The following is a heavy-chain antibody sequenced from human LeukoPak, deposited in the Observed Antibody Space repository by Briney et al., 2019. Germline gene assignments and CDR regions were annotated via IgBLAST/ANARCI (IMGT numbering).Heavy chain of an antibody. D-gene: IGHD3-22*01. CDR3: ARFYDSTGSNWFDP. Sequence: SQTLSLTCTVSGGSISSGGYYWSWIRQHPGKGLEWIGFIYYTGRTYQNPSLKSRVAISVDTSKNQFSLKLSSVTAADTAVYYCARFYDSTGSNWFDPWGQGILVTVSS. CDR1: GGSISSGGYY. J-gene: IGHJ5*02. V-gene: IGHV4-31*03. CDR2: IYYTGRT.